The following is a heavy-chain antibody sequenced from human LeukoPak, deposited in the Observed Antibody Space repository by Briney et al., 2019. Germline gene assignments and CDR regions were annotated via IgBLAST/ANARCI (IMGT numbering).Heavy chain of an antibody. Sequence: GGSLRLSCAASGFTFSSYSMNWVRQAPGKGLEWVSYISSGSSTIYYADSVRGRFTISRDNAKNSLDLQMNSLGAEDTAVYYCARRSGSYQADFDYWGQGTLVTVSS. D-gene: IGHD1-26*01. CDR2: ISSGSSTI. CDR1: GFTFSSYS. CDR3: ARRSGSYQADFDY. J-gene: IGHJ4*02. V-gene: IGHV3-48*04.